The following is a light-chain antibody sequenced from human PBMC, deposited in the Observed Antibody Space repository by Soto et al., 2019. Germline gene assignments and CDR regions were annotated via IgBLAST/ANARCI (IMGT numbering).Light chain of an antibody. CDR1: QRVRSN. V-gene: IGKV1-9*01. CDR3: QQCDSYPIT. CDR2: AAV. J-gene: IGKJ5*01. Sequence: DIEMHQSPASLSAXLGDXATIXXRDSQRVRSNLLWYQQKPGKAPNLLIYAAVTVEAGGLSWVRGGGSGTEGTRASSRRHPEEFATYYWQQCDSYPITFGQGTRLEI.